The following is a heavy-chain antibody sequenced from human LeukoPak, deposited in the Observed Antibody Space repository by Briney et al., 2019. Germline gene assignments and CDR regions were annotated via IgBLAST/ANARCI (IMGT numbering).Heavy chain of an antibody. CDR2: IYSGGGT. J-gene: IGHJ4*02. V-gene: IGHV3-66*01. D-gene: IGHD5-24*01. CDR1: GFTVSSNY. CDR3: ARASLMAASY. Sequence: GGSLRLSCAASGFTVSSNYMSWVRQAPGKGLEWISVIYSGGGTGYADSVKGRFTLSRDKSKNTLYIQINSLRAEATAVYYCARASLMAASYWGQGTLVTVYS.